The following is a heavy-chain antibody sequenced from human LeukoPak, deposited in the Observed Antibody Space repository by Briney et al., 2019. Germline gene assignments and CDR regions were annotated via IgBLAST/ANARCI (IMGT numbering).Heavy chain of an antibody. CDR2: INEDGYEK. CDR1: GFPLTTYW. D-gene: IGHD7-27*01. Sequence: PGGSLRLSCAATGFPLTTYWMSWVRQAPGKGLEWVANINEDGYEKYYVGSVKGRFTISRDNAKNSLYLHMSDLRVEDTAVYYCAKDPGDKDIDRWFDPWGQGTLVTVSS. V-gene: IGHV3-7*03. CDR3: AKDPGDKDIDRWFDP. J-gene: IGHJ5*02.